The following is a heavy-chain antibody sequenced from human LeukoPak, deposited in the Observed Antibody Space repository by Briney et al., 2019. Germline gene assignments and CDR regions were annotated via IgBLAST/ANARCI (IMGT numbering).Heavy chain of an antibody. CDR1: GFIFDDFA. CDR3: VRDFDGDYDAFDM. Sequence: GGSLRLSCAVSGFIFDDFATHWVRQVPGKGLEWVSGISWNSDYIRYADSVKGRFTISRDNAKNSLNLQMTSLRPEDTALYFCVRDFDGDYDAFDMWGQGTKVTVSS. V-gene: IGHV3-9*01. J-gene: IGHJ3*02. CDR2: ISWNSDYI. D-gene: IGHD4-17*01.